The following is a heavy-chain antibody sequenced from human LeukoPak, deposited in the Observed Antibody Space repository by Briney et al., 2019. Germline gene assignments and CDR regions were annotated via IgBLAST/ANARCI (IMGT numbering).Heavy chain of an antibody. CDR1: GVSISNNYFY. V-gene: IGHV4-39*01. Sequence: SETLSLTCTVSGVSISNNYFYWAWIRQPPGKGLELIGXVHHTGSTFHNSSLKSRVTISADTSQNQFSLSLTSVTAADTAVYYCATLGLLRGAGFNLATHFDYWGQGTLVAVSS. CDR2: VHHTGST. J-gene: IGHJ4*02. CDR3: ATLGLLRGAGFNLATHFDY. D-gene: IGHD1-26*01.